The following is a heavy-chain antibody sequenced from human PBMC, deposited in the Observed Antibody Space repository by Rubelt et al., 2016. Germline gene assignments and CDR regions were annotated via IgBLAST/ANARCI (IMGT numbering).Heavy chain of an antibody. D-gene: IGHD3-22*01. CDR2: INPSGGSP. CDR1: GYTFTSYY. J-gene: IGHJ4*02. V-gene: IGHV1-46*01. CDR3: ARFAIGGHSSGYLFDY. Sequence: QVQLVQSGAEVKKPGASVKVSCKASGYTFTSYYMHWVRQAPGQGLEWMGIINPSGGSPSYEQKFQGGVTMTRDTSTSTVYMELSSLRSEDTAVYYCARFAIGGHSSGYLFDYWGQGTLVTVSS.